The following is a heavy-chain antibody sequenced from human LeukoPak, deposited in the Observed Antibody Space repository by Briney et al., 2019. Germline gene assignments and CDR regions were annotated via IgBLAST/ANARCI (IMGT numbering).Heavy chain of an antibody. V-gene: IGHV3-30*04. CDR2: ISYDGSNK. CDR3: AREGIAVAGTSKAFGI. J-gene: IGHJ3*02. Sequence: GGSLRLSCAASGFTFSSYAMHWVRQAPGKGLEWVAVISYDGSNKYYADSVKGRFTISRDNSKNTLYLQMNSLRAEDTAVYYCAREGIAVAGTSKAFGIWGQGTMVTVSS. D-gene: IGHD6-19*01. CDR1: GFTFSSYA.